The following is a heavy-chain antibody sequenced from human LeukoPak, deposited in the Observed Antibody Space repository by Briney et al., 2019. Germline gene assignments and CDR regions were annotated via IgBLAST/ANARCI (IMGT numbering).Heavy chain of an antibody. V-gene: IGHV3-49*04. CDR3: AKCRVVTAITPFDY. D-gene: IGHD2-21*02. Sequence: GRSLRLSCTASGFTFCDYAMSWVRQAPGKGLEWVGFIRSKAYGGTTEYAASVKGRFTISRDNSKNTLYLQMNSLRAEDTAVYYCAKCRVVTAITPFDYWGQGTLVTVSS. CDR1: GFTFCDYA. J-gene: IGHJ4*02. CDR2: IRSKAYGGTT.